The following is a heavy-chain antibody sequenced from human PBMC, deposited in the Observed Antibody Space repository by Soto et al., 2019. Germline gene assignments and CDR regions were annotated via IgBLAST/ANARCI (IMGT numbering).Heavy chain of an antibody. J-gene: IGHJ4*02. CDR2: ISSSSTI. D-gene: IGHD2-15*01. V-gene: IGHV3-48*02. Sequence: GGSLRLSCAASGFTFSSYSMNWVRQAPGKGLEWVSYISSSSTIYYADSVKGRFTISRDNAKNSLYLQMNSLRDEDTAVYYCARAVVVVAATPDYFDYWGQGTLVTVSS. CDR3: ARAVVVVAATPDYFDY. CDR1: GFTFSSYS.